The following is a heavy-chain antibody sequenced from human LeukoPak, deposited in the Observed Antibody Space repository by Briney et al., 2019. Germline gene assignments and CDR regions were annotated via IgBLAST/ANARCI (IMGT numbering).Heavy chain of an antibody. J-gene: IGHJ4*02. Sequence: SQTLSLTCAISGDXVSSNSAAWNWIRQSPSRGLEWLGRTYYRSKWYNDYAESVKSRITVNPDTSKNQFSLQLNSVTPEDTAVYYCARAEAGTWYFDYWGQGTLVTVSS. CDR1: GDXVSSNSAA. D-gene: IGHD6-13*01. CDR3: ARAEAGTWYFDY. CDR2: TYYRSKWYN. V-gene: IGHV6-1*01.